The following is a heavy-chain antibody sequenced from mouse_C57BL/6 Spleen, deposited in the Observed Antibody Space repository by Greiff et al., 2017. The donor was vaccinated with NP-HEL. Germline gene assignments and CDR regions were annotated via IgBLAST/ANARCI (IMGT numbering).Heavy chain of an antibody. CDR3: AREGTTVVAPMDY. Sequence: QVQLQQPGAELVKPGASVKLSCKASGYTFTSYWMQWVKQRPGQGLEWIGEIDPSDSYTNYNQKFKGKATLTVDTSSSTAYMQLSSLTSEDSAVYYCAREGTTVVAPMDYWGKGTSVTVSS. CDR1: GYTFTSYW. V-gene: IGHV1-50*01. CDR2: IDPSDSYT. J-gene: IGHJ4*01. D-gene: IGHD1-1*01.